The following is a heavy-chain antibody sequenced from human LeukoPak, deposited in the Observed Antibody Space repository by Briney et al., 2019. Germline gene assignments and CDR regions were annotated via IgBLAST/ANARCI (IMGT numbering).Heavy chain of an antibody. J-gene: IGHJ4*02. D-gene: IGHD6-13*01. CDR1: GFTFSSYG. V-gene: IGHV3-30*18. CDR2: ISYDGSNK. CDR3: AKDQAAAAGMRY. Sequence: GGSLRLSCAASGFTFSSYGMHWVRQAPGKGLEWVAVISYDGSNKYYADSVKGRFTISRDNSKNTLYLQMNSLRAEDTAAYYCAKDQAAAAGMRYWGQGTLVTVSS.